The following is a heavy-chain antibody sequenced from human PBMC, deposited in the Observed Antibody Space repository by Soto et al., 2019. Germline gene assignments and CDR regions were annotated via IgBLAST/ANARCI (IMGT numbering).Heavy chain of an antibody. CDR2: IYYSGST. D-gene: IGHD4-17*01. J-gene: IGHJ3*02. Sequence: SETLSLTCTVSGGSISSGDYYWSWIRQPPGKGLEWIGYIYYSGSTYYNPSLKSRVTISVDTSKNQFSLKLSSVTAADTAVYYCATRLYGEDGAFDIWGQGTMVTVSS. CDR3: ATRLYGEDGAFDI. CDR1: GGSISSGDYY. V-gene: IGHV4-30-4*01.